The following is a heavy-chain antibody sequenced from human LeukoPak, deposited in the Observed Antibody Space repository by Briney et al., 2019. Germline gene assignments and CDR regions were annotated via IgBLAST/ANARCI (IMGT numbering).Heavy chain of an antibody. CDR2: INPSGGST. CDR1: GYTFTNYY. V-gene: IGHV1-46*01. D-gene: IGHD2-2*02. Sequence: ASVKVSCKASGYTFTNYYMHWVRQAPGQGLDWMGIINPSGGSTNFAQRFQGRVTMTRDTSTSTVYMELSSLRSEDTAVYYCARRGIVVVPAAIRWGMDVWGQGTTVTVSS. J-gene: IGHJ6*02. CDR3: ARRGIVVVPAAIRWGMDV.